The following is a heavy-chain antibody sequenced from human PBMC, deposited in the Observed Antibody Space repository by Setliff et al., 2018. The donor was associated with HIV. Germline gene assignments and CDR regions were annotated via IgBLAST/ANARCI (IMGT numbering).Heavy chain of an antibody. D-gene: IGHD3-16*02. CDR1: GYTFTSYG. Sequence: GASVKVSCKASGYTFTSYGISWVRQAPGQGLEWMGGIIPILGIANCTQKFQGRVTITADTSTDTAYMELSSLRSEDTAVYYCATSFYVWGSYRSSAHAFDIWGQGTLVTVSS. CDR3: ATSFYVWGSYRSSAHAFDI. J-gene: IGHJ3*02. CDR2: IIPILGIA. V-gene: IGHV1-69*10.